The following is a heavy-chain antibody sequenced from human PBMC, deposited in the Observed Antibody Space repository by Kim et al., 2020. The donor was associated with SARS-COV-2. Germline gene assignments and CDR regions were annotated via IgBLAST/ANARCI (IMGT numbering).Heavy chain of an antibody. CDR3: ARVVTMIVVVISSWFDP. CDR1: GGSFSGYY. V-gene: IGHV4-34*01. J-gene: IGHJ5*02. CDR2: INHSGST. Sequence: SETLSLTCAVYGGSFSGYYWSWIRQPPGKGLEWIGEINHSGSTNYNPSLKSRVTISVDTSKNQFSLKLSSVTAADTAVYYCARVVTMIVVVISSWFDPWGQGTLVTVSS. D-gene: IGHD3-22*01.